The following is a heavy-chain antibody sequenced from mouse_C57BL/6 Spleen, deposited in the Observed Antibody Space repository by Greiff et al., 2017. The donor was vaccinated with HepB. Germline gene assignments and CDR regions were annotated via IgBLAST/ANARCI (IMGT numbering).Heavy chain of an antibody. CDR2: ILPGSGST. D-gene: IGHD1-1*01. CDR3: ARKTTDYYGSSYVGRFAY. Sequence: QVQLKQSGAELMKPGASVKLSCKATGYTFTGYWIEWVKQRPGHGLEWIGEILPGSGSTNYNEKFKGKATFTADTSSNTAYMQLSSLTTEDSAIYYCARKTTDYYGSSYVGRFAYWGQGTLVTVSA. CDR1: GYTFTGYW. V-gene: IGHV1-9*01. J-gene: IGHJ3*01.